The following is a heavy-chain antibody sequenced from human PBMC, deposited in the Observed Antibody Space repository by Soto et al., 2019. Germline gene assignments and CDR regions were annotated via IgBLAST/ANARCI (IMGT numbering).Heavy chain of an antibody. V-gene: IGHV1-69*01. CDR3: ARHMMSCGGDCYAFFL. CDR1: GGTFSSYA. D-gene: IGHD2-21*02. CDR2: IIPIFGTA. J-gene: IGHJ4*02. Sequence: QVQLVQSGAEVKKPGSSVKVSCKASGGTFSSYAISWVRQAPGQGLEWMGGIIPIFGTANYAQKFQGRVTITADESTSTAYMELSSLRSEDTAVYYCARHMMSCGGDCYAFFLWGQGALVTVSS.